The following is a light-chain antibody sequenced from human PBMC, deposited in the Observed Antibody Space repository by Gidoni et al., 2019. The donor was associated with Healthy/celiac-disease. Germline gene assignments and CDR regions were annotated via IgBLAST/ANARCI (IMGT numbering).Light chain of an antibody. CDR1: QSVSSN. J-gene: IGKJ1*01. CDR3: QQYNNWPRT. V-gene: IGKV3-15*01. Sequence: EVVITPSPAPLSVSPGASATLSCTASQSVSSNLAWYQQKPGQAPRLLIYGASTRATGIPDRFSGSGSGTEFTLTISSLQSEDFAVYYCQQYNNWPRTFGQGTKVEIK. CDR2: GAS.